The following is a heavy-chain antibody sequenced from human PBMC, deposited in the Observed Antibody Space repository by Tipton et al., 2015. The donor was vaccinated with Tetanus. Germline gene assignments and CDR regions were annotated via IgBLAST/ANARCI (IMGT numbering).Heavy chain of an antibody. CDR2: IYDSEST. J-gene: IGHJ3*02. Sequence: VKPSETLSLTCTVSGVSISSSSFYWGWIRQPPGKGLEWIGSIYDSESTYYNPSLKSRVTISVDTSKNQFSLKVNSVTAADTAVYYCSRGGWLKASDAFDIWGQGTLVTVSS. CDR1: GVSISSSSFY. V-gene: IGHV4-39*07. D-gene: IGHD5-12*01. CDR3: SRGGWLKASDAFDI.